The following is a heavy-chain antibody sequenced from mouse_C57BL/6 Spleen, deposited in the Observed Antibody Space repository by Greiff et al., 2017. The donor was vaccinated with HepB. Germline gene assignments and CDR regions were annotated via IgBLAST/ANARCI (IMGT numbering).Heavy chain of an antibody. V-gene: IGHV1-53*01. Sequence: QVHVKQPGTELVKPGASVKLSCKASGYTFTSYWMHWVKQRPGQGLEWIGNINPSNGGTNYNEKFKSKATLTVDKSSSTAYMQLSSLTSEDSAVYYCARGLGRPDWYFDVWGTGTTVTVSS. CDR1: GYTFTSYW. CDR3: ARGLGRPDWYFDV. CDR2: INPSNGGT. D-gene: IGHD4-1*01. J-gene: IGHJ1*03.